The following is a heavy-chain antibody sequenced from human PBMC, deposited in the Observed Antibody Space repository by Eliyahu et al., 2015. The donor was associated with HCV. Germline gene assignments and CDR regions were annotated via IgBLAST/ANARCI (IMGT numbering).Heavy chain of an antibody. V-gene: IGHV3-30*02. D-gene: IGHD4-11*01. CDR3: AKDGGHESTVADYLYYGLDG. CDR2: IRYXSTNK. CDR1: GFTFSDXG. Sequence: QVQLVESGGGVVQPGGSLRLSCAASGFTFSDXGMHWVRQAPGMGLEWVAFIRYXSTNKYYGDSVKGRFXISRDNSENTLHLHMSSLRREDTAVYYCAKDGGHESTVADYLYYGLDGWGQGTTVTVSS. J-gene: IGHJ6*02.